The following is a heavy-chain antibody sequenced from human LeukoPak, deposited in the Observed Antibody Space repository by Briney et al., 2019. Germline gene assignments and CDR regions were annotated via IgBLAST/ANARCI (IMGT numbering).Heavy chain of an antibody. CDR1: GYSISSDYY. V-gene: IGHV4-38-2*02. Sequence: SETLSLTCTVSGYSISSDYYWGWIRQPPGKGLEWIGSIYHSGSTYYNPSLKSRITISLDTSKNQFSLKLSSVTAADTAVYYCARGKTFEVVNYFDYWGQGTLVTVSS. D-gene: IGHD3-3*01. CDR2: IYHSGST. J-gene: IGHJ4*02. CDR3: ARGKTFEVVNYFDY.